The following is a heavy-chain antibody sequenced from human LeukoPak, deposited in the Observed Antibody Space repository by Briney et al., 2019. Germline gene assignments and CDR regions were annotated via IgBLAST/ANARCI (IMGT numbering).Heavy chain of an antibody. V-gene: IGHV3-66*01. Sequence: GGSLRLSCAASGFTVSSNYMSWVRQAPGNGLEWVSVIYSGGSTYYADSVKGRFTISRDNSKNTLYLQLNSLRAEDTAVYYCARDPYYGSGFDYWGQGTLVTVSS. CDR1: GFTVSSNY. D-gene: IGHD3-10*01. CDR3: ARDPYYGSGFDY. CDR2: IYSGGST. J-gene: IGHJ4*02.